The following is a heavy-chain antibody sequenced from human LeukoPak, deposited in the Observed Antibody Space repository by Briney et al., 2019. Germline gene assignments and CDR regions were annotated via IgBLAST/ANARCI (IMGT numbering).Heavy chain of an antibody. V-gene: IGHV3-53*01. CDR1: GFTVSSNY. Sequence: GGSLRLSCAASGFTVSSNYMSWVRQAPGRGLEWVSVIYTVGNTYYAESVKGRFTISRDNSKNTLYLQMNSLRAEDTAVYYCARGYSYGYSDYWGQGTLVTVSS. D-gene: IGHD5-18*01. CDR3: ARGYSYGYSDY. CDR2: IYTVGNT. J-gene: IGHJ4*02.